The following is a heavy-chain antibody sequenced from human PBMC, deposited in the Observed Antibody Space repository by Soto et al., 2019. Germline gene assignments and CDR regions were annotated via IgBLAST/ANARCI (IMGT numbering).Heavy chain of an antibody. D-gene: IGHD6-6*01. J-gene: IGHJ6*02. Sequence: GASVKVSCKASGYTFTGYYMHWVRQAPGQGLEWMGWINPNSGGTNYAQKFQGWVTMTRDTSISTAYMELSRLRSDDTAVYYCARDSLGRSSGLYYYYGMDVWGQGTTVTVSS. CDR1: GYTFTGYY. V-gene: IGHV1-2*04. CDR3: ARDSLGRSSGLYYYYGMDV. CDR2: INPNSGGT.